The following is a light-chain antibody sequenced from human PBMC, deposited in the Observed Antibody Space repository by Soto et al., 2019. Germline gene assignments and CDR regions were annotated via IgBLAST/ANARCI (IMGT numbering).Light chain of an antibody. CDR3: QHYNTYLFT. J-gene: IGKJ3*01. CDR2: KAS. CDR1: QSISSW. Sequence: DIQMTQSPSTLSASVGDRVTITCRASQSISSWLAWYQQKPGTAPKLLIYKASYLESGVPSRFSGSGSGTEFTLTISSPQPDDFATYYCQHYNTYLFTFGPGTKVDIK. V-gene: IGKV1-5*03.